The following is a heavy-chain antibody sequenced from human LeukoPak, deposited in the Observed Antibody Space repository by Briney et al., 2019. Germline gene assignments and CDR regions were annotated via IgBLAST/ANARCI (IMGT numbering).Heavy chain of an antibody. V-gene: IGHV3-48*04. CDR2: ISSSSSTI. CDR3: VVDLSGSADY. CDR1: GFTFSSYN. D-gene: IGHD3-10*01. J-gene: IGHJ4*02. Sequence: PGGSLRLSCAASGFTFSSYNMNWVRQAPGKGLEWVSYISSSSSTIYYADSVKGRFTISRDNAKNTLYLQMNSLRTEDSALYYCVVDLSGSADYWGQGTLVTVSS.